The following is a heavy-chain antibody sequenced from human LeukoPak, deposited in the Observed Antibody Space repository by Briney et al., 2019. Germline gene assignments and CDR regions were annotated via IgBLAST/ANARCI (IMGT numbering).Heavy chain of an antibody. CDR1: GFTFSNYG. CDR2: ISYDGSNK. V-gene: IGHV3-30*18. D-gene: IGHD2-2*01. Sequence: GGSLRLSCAASGFTFSNYGMHWVRQAPGKGLEWVAVISYDGSNKYYADSVKGRFAISRDNSKNTLYLQMNSLRAEDTAVYYCAKAYGYCTTTSCSHGEFDYWGQGTVVTVSP. J-gene: IGHJ4*02. CDR3: AKAYGYCTTTSCSHGEFDY.